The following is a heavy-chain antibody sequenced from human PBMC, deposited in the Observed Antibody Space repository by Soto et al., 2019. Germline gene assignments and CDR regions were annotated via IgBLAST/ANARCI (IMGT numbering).Heavy chain of an antibody. V-gene: IGHV1-18*01. CDR1: GYTFTSYG. D-gene: IGHD3-9*01. CDR2: ISAYNGNT. Sequence: ASVKVSCKASGYTFTSYGISWVRQAPGQGLEWMGWISAYNGNTNYAQKLQGRVTMTTDTSTSTAYMELRSLRSDDTAVYYCARQKAYDILTGYRNDAFDIWGQGTMVT. J-gene: IGHJ3*02. CDR3: ARQKAYDILTGYRNDAFDI.